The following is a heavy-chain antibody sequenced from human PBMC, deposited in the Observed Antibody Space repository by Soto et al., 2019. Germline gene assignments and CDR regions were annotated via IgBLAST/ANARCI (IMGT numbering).Heavy chain of an antibody. CDR3: AEGSETFAY. V-gene: IGHV3-21*01. CDR1: GFVFSDYS. CDR2: IDSTSSYI. Sequence: GGSLSLSCAASGFVFSDYSLNWVRQAPGKGLEWVSSIDSTSSYIYYADSVKGRFTISRDNAKDSLYLQMNSLRAEDTAVYYCAEGSETFAYWGHGTLVTVSS. J-gene: IGHJ4*01. D-gene: IGHD3-10*01.